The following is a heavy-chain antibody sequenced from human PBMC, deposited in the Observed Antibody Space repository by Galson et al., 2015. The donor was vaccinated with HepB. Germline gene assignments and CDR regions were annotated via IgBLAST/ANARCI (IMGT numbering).Heavy chain of an antibody. Sequence: QSGAEVTKPGESLRISCKGSGYSFTSYWISWVRQMPGKGLEWMGRIDPSDSYTNYSPSFQGHVTISADKSISTAYLQWSSLKASDTAMYYCARTYYYGSGSHVLLYYYYGMDVWGQGTTVTVSS. D-gene: IGHD3-10*01. CDR1: GYSFTSYW. J-gene: IGHJ6*02. CDR3: ARTYYYGSGSHVLLYYYYGMDV. CDR2: IDPSDSYT. V-gene: IGHV5-10-1*01.